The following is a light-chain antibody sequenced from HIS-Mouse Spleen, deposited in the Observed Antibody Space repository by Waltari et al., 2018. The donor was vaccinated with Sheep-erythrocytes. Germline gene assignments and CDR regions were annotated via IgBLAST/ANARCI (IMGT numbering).Light chain of an antibody. CDR2: QDS. J-gene: IGLJ2*01. CDR1: NVGENY. V-gene: IGLV3-1*01. Sequence: SYELTQPPSVSVSPGQTASITCSGDNVGENYACWYQQKPGQSPVLVIYQDSKRPSGIPERFSGSNSGNTATLTISGTQAMDEADYYCQAWDSSTEVFGGGTKLTVL. CDR3: QAWDSSTEV.